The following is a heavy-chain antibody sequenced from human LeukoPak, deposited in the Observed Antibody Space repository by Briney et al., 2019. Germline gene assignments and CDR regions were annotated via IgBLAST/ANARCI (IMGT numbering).Heavy chain of an antibody. D-gene: IGHD1-26*01. Sequence: GGSLRLSCAASGFTFSSYSTNWVRQAPGKGLEWVSYISSSSTIYYADSVKGRFTISRDNAKNSLYLQMNSLRDEDTAVYYCARGPYSGKPIGYWGQGTLVTVSS. V-gene: IGHV3-48*02. CDR3: ARGPYSGKPIGY. CDR2: ISSSSTI. J-gene: IGHJ4*02. CDR1: GFTFSSYS.